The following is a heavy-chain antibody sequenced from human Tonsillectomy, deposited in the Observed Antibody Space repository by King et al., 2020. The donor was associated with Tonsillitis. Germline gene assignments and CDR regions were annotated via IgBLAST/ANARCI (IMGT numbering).Heavy chain of an antibody. J-gene: IGHJ4*02. Sequence: VQLQESGPGLVKPSQTLSLTCTVSGASISGGSYYWSWIRQPAGKGLEWIGRIYTTGSTNYNPSLKTRVTISVDTSKNPFSLMLRSVTAADTAVYYCARSGYSSGYQDFWGQGSLVTVSS. CDR2: IYTTGST. CDR1: GASISGGSYY. D-gene: IGHD6-19*01. CDR3: ARSGYSSGYQDF. V-gene: IGHV4-61*02.